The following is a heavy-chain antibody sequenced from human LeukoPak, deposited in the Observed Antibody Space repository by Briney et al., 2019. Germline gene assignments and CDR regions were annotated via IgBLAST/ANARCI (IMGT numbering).Heavy chain of an antibody. CDR3: ARERDGIFGVVNWFDP. J-gene: IGHJ5*02. D-gene: IGHD3-3*01. CDR2: INAGNGNT. CDR1: GYTFTSYY. Sequence: ASVKVSCKASGYTFTSYYMHWVRQAPGQRLEWMGWINAGNGNTKYSQKFQGRVTITRDTSASTAYMELSSLRSEDTAVYYCARERDGIFGVVNWFDPWGQGTLVTVSS. V-gene: IGHV1-3*01.